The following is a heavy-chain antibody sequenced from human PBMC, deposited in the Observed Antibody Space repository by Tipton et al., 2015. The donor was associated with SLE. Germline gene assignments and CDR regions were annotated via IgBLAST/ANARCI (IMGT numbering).Heavy chain of an antibody. J-gene: IGHJ4*02. CDR3: ARDGSSTSRQFI. V-gene: IGHV4-31*03. D-gene: IGHD2-2*01. CDR2: IYYSGRT. Sequence: LRLSCTVSGGSISSFYWRGIRQHPGKGLEWIGYIYYSGRTYYNPSLKSRVTISVDTSKNQFSLKLSSVTAADRAVYYCARDGSSTSRQFIWGQGTLVTVSS. CDR1: GGSISSFY.